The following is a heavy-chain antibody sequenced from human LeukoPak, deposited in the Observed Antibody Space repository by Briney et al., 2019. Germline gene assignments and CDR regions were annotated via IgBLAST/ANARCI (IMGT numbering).Heavy chain of an antibody. CDR1: GGSFSGYY. CDR3: ARGVVGATRFDY. D-gene: IGHD1-26*01. Sequence: SETLSLTCAVYGGSFSGYYWSWIRQPPGKGLEWIGEINPSRSTNYNPSLKRRVTISADPSMNQFSLRLSSVTAADTAVYYCARGVVGATRFDYWGQGTLVTVSS. V-gene: IGHV4-34*01. J-gene: IGHJ4*02. CDR2: INPSRST.